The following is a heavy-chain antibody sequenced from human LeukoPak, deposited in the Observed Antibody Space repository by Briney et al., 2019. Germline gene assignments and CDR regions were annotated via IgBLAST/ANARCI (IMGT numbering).Heavy chain of an antibody. Sequence: ASVKVSCKVSGYTLTELSMHWVRQAPGKGLEWMGDFDPEDGETIYAQKFQGRVTMTEVTSTDTAYMELSSLRSEDTAVYYCATSREYSDFWSGQFDYWGPGTLVTVSS. CDR1: GYTLTELS. V-gene: IGHV1-24*01. CDR2: FDPEDGET. CDR3: ATSREYSDFWSGQFDY. D-gene: IGHD3-3*01. J-gene: IGHJ4*02.